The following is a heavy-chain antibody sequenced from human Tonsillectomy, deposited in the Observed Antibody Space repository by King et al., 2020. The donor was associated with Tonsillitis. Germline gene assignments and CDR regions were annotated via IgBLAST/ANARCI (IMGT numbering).Heavy chain of an antibody. Sequence: QLVQSGAEVKKPGASVKVSCKASGYIFSSYVMYWVRQAPGQRPEWMGWINAGNGETQYSQRFQGRVTITGDTSASTVYMELSSLRFEDTGVYYCARNIEGTTILDSWGQGTLVTVFS. CDR2: INAGNGET. J-gene: IGHJ4*02. D-gene: IGHD1-14*01. V-gene: IGHV1-3*01. CDR1: GYIFSSYV. CDR3: ARNIEGTTILDS.